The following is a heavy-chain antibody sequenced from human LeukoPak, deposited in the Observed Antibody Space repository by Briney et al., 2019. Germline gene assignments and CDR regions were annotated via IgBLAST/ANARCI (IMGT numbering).Heavy chain of an antibody. Sequence: SETLSLTCTVSGGSISSSSYYWGWIRQPPGKGLEWIGSIYYSGSTYYNPSLKSRVTISVDTYKNQFSLELSSVTAANTAVYYCARSRDDYGDYAEAFDIWGQGTMVTVSS. CDR1: GGSISSSSYY. J-gene: IGHJ3*02. D-gene: IGHD4-17*01. CDR2: IYYSGST. CDR3: ARSRDDYGDYAEAFDI. V-gene: IGHV4-39*01.